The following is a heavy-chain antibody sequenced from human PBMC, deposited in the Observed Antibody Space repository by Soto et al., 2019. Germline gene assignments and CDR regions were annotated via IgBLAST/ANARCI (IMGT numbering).Heavy chain of an antibody. J-gene: IGHJ3*02. V-gene: IGHV4-31*03. CDR3: ARDRYCSGGSCPRWAFDI. Sequence: QVQLQESGPGLVKPSQTLSLTCTVSGGSISSGGNYWSWIRQHPGKGLEWIGYIYYSGSTYYNTSIKSRVTISVDTSKNQFSLKLSSVTAADTAVYYCARDRYCSGGSCPRWAFDIWGQGTMVTVSS. CDR1: GGSISSGGNY. D-gene: IGHD2-15*01. CDR2: IYYSGST.